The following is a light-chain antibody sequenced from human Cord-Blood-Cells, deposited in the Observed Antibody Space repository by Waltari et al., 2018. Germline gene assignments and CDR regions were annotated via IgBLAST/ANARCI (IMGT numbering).Light chain of an antibody. CDR1: QSISSY. Sequence: DIQMTQSPSSLSASVGAIVTITCRASQSISSYLNWYQQKPGKAPKLLIYAASSLQSGVPSRFSGSGSGTDFTLTISSLQPEDFATYYCQQSYSTPYTFGQGTKLEIK. CDR3: QQSYSTPYT. J-gene: IGKJ2*01. CDR2: AAS. V-gene: IGKV1-39*01.